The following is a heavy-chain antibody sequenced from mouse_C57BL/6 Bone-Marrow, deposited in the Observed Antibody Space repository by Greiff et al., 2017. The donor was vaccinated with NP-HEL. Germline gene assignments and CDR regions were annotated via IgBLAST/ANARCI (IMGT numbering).Heavy chain of an antibody. J-gene: IGHJ4*01. Sequence: EVQGVESGGGLVQPGGSLKLSCAASGFTFSDYYMYWVRQTPEKRLEWVAYISNGGGSTYYPDTVKGRFTISRDNAKNTLYLQMSRLKSEDTAMYYCASRGGSSYDYYAMDYWGQGTSVTVSS. CDR3: ASRGGSSYDYYAMDY. D-gene: IGHD1-1*01. CDR1: GFTFSDYY. V-gene: IGHV5-12*01. CDR2: ISNGGGST.